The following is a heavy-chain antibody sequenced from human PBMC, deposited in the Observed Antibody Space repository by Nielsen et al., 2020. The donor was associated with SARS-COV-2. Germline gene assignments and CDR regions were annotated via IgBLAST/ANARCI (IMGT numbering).Heavy chain of an antibody. CDR2: MNPNSGNT. CDR1: GYTFTGYY. V-gene: IGHV1-8*02. J-gene: IGHJ5*01. D-gene: IGHD6-19*01. CDR3: ARGEEYSSGWCDS. Sequence: ASVKVSCKASGYTFTGYYMHWVRQATGQGLEWMGWMNPNSGNTGYAQQFKGRVTMTRNTSISTAYMELSSLRSEDTAVYFCARGEEYSSGWCDSWGQGTLVTVSS.